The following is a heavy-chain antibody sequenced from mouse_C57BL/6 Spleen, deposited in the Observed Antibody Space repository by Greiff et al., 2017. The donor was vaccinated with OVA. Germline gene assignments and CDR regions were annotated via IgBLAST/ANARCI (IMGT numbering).Heavy chain of an antibody. CDR3: ARHGSSYRDWYFDV. J-gene: IGHJ1*03. CDR2: INPNNGGT. V-gene: IGHV1-26*01. CDR1: GYTFTDYY. Sequence: EVQLQQSGPELVKPGASVKISCKASGYTFTDYYMNWVKQSHGKSLEWIGDINPNNGGTSYNQKFKGKATLTVDKSSSTAYMELRSLTSEDSAVYYCARHGSSYRDWYFDVWGTGTTVTVSS. D-gene: IGHD1-1*01.